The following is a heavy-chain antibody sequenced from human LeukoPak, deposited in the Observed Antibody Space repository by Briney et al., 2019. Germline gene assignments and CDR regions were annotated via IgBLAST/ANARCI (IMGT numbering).Heavy chain of an antibody. J-gene: IGHJ4*02. D-gene: IGHD3-10*01. Sequence: SETLSLTCAVSGGSLSGYFWGWIRQPPGKGLEGIGEINHNGRTNYNASLKSRVTISADTSKNLLSLKLSSVTAADTAVYYCARVRAEVRGVINDLDYWGQGTLVTVSS. CDR2: INHNGRT. CDR3: ARVRAEVRGVINDLDY. CDR1: GGSLSGYF. V-gene: IGHV4-34*01.